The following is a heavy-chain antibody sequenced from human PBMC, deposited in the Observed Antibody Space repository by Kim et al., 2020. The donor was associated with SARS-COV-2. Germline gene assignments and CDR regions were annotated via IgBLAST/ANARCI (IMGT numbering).Heavy chain of an antibody. CDR1: GFTFSSYA. J-gene: IGHJ4*02. Sequence: GGSLRLSCAASGFTFSSYAMHWVRQAPGKGLEWVAVISYDGSNKYYADSVKGRFTISRDNSKNTLYLQMNSLRAEDTAVYYCARAGKYRSGWFFDYWGQGTLVTVSS. CDR3: ARAGKYRSGWFFDY. CDR2: ISYDGSNK. V-gene: IGHV3-30-3*01. D-gene: IGHD6-19*01.